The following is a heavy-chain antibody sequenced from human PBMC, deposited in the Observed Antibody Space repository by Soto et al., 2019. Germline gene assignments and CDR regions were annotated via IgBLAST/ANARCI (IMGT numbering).Heavy chain of an antibody. D-gene: IGHD2-2*01. CDR3: AIFVHYRVPAAHYYGMDV. J-gene: IGHJ6*02. Sequence: QVQLVQSGAEVKKPGSSVKVSCKASGGTFSSYAISWVRQAPGQGLEWMGGIIPIFGTANYAQKFQGRVTITADESTSTAYMELSSVRSEDTTVYYCAIFVHYRVPAAHYYGMDVWGQVTTVTGSS. CDR2: IIPIFGTA. V-gene: IGHV1-69*12. CDR1: GGTFSSYA.